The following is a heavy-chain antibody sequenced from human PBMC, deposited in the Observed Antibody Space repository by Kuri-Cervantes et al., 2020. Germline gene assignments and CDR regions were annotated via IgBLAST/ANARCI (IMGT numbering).Heavy chain of an antibody. CDR3: ARAGEDYYYMDV. J-gene: IGHJ6*03. D-gene: IGHD4-17*01. Sequence: ASVKVSCKASGYTFTSYYMHWVRQAPGQGLEWMGIINPSGGSTSYALKFQGRVTMTRDTSTSTVYTELSSLRSEDTAVYYCARAGEDYYYMDVWGKGTTVTVSS. CDR2: INPSGGST. V-gene: IGHV1-46*01. CDR1: GYTFTSYY.